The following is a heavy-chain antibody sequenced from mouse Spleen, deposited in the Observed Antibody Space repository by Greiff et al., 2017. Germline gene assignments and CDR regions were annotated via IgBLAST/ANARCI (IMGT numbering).Heavy chain of an antibody. CDR3: ARGAYDGRFDY. CDR1: GYTFTSYW. CDR2: IHPNSGST. D-gene: IGHD2-3*01. V-gene: IGHV1-64*01. J-gene: IGHJ2*01. Sequence: VQLQQSGAELVKPGASVKLSCKASGYTFTSYWMHWVKQRPGQGLEWIGMIHPNSGSTNYNEKFKSKATLTVDKSSSTAYMQLSSLTSEDSAVYYCARGAYDGRFDYWGQGTTLTVSS.